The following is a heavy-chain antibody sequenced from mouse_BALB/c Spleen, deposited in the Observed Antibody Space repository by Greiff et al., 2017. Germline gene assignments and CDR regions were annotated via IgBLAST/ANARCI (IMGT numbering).Heavy chain of an antibody. V-gene: IGHV1S81*02. J-gene: IGHJ4*01. Sequence: QVQLQQSGAELVKPGASVKLSCKASGYTFTSYYMYWVKQRPGQGLEWIGEINPSNGGTNFNEKFKSKATLTVDKSSSTAYMQLSSLTSEDSAVYYCARVYYGNYVYYAMDYWGQGTSVTVSS. CDR3: ARVYYGNYVYYAMDY. CDR1: GYTFTSYY. D-gene: IGHD2-1*01. CDR2: INPSNGGT.